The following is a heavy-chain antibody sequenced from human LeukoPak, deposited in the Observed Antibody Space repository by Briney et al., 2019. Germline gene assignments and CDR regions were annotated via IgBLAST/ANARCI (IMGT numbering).Heavy chain of an antibody. CDR3: RIHIRGATPFDY. J-gene: IGHJ4*02. Sequence: GGSLRLSCAASGCTFYNAWMSWVRQAPGKGLEWVGGIITRTEGGTTDYAAPVNGRFTMSRDDSKNTLYLQMNSLKPETTAVYYCRIHIRGATPFDYWGQGTLVTVSS. CDR2: IITRTEGGTT. V-gene: IGHV3-15*01. CDR1: GCTFYNAW. D-gene: IGHD1-20*01.